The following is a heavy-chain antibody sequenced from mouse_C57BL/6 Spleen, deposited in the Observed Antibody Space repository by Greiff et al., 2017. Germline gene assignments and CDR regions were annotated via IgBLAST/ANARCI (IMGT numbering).Heavy chain of an antibody. CDR3: YRGLSDYAMDY. D-gene: IGHD2-4*01. V-gene: IGHV14-3*01. J-gene: IGHJ4*01. Sequence: EVQLQQSVAELVRPGASVKLSCTASGFNIKNTYMHWVKQRPEQGLEWIGRIDPANGNTKYVPKFQGKATIAADTSSNTAYLQLHSLTSEDTAIYFCYRGLSDYAMDYGGQGTSGTVSS. CDR1: GFNIKNTY. CDR2: IDPANGNT.